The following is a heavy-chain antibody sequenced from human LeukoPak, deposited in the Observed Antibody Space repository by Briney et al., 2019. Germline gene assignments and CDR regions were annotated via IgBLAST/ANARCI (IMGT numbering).Heavy chain of an antibody. J-gene: IGHJ4*02. CDR3: AREYSGSYYFDY. Sequence: PSETLSLTCTISGGSISSYYWSWIRQPSGKGLEWIGYIYYSGSTNYNPSLKSRVTISVDTSKNQFSLKLSSVTAADTAVYYCAREYSGSYYFDYWGQGTLVTVSS. CDR2: IYYSGST. D-gene: IGHD1-26*01. V-gene: IGHV4-59*01. CDR1: GGSISSYY.